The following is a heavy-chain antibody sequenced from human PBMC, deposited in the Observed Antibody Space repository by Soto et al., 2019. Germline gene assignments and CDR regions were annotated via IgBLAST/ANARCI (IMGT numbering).Heavy chain of an antibody. CDR3: ARGYCTNGVCSRGNYYYYYGMDV. D-gene: IGHD2-8*01. V-gene: IGHV1-69*13. CDR2: IIPIFGTA. J-gene: IGHJ6*02. Sequence: SVKVSCKASGGTFSSYAISWVRQAPGQGLEWMGGIIPIFGTANYAQKFQGRVTITADESTSTAYMELSSLRSEDTAVYYCARGYCTNGVCSRGNYYYYYGMDVWGQGTTVTVSS. CDR1: GGTFSSYA.